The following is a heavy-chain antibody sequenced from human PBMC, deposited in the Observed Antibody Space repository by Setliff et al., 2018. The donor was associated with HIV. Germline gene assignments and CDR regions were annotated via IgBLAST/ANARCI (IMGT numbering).Heavy chain of an antibody. CDR2: ISSSSSYI. V-gene: IGHV3-21*01. J-gene: IGHJ6*03. D-gene: IGHD2-15*01. Sequence: GGSLRLSCAAPEFTFSTYSMNWVRQAPGKGLEWVSSISSSSSYIYYSDSVKGRFTISRNDAENSLFLQLNSLRDEDTAVYYCSRSQGIGNYYMDVWGTGTTVTVSS. CDR1: EFTFSTYS. CDR3: SRSQGIGNYYMDV.